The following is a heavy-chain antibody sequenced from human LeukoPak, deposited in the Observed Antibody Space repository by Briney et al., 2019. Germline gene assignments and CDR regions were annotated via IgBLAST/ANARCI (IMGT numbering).Heavy chain of an antibody. CDR1: GYTFTSYD. Sequence: ASVKVSCKASGYTFTSYDINWVRQATGQGLEWMGWMNPNSGNTGYAQKFQGRVTMTRDTSISTAYMELSRLRSDDTAVYYCARASMIVGNNWFDPWGQGTLVTVSS. CDR2: MNPNSGNT. J-gene: IGHJ5*02. D-gene: IGHD3-22*01. CDR3: ARASMIVGNNWFDP. V-gene: IGHV1-8*01.